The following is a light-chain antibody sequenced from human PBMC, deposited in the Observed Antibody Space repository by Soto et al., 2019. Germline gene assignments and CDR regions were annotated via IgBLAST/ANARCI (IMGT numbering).Light chain of an antibody. J-gene: IGKJ4*01. CDR3: QQRAKWPLT. Sequence: EIVLTQSPVTLSLSPGERATLSCRASQSVNRFLAWYQQKPGQAPRLLIYDTSKRATGIPARFSGSGSGTDFTLTISSLEPEDFAIYYCQQRAKWPLTFGGGTKVEIK. CDR1: QSVNRF. CDR2: DTS. V-gene: IGKV3-11*01.